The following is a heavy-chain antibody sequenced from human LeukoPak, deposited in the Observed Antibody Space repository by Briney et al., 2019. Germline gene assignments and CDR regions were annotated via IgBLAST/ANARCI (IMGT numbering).Heavy chain of an antibody. CDR3: VRESGDYGSADMPGYYYYMDV. D-gene: IGHD3-10*01. J-gene: IGHJ6*03. Sequence: GGSLRLSCAASGFTFSSYWMSWVRQAPGKGLEWVAKIKEDGTEQYYVDSVKGRFTISRDNAKNTVYLQMTTLRAEDTALYYCVRESGDYGSADMPGYYYYMDVWAKGTTVIVSS. V-gene: IGHV3-7*01. CDR2: IKEDGTEQ. CDR1: GFTFSSYW.